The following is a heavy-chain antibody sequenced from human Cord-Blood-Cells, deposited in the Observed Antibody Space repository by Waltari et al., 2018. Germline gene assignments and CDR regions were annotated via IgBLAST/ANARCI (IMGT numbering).Heavy chain of an antibody. CDR2: FDPEDGET. CDR3: ATDAYGSGSYYDAFDI. Sequence: QVQLVQSGAEVKKPGASVKVSCKVSGYPLTELSMHWVRQAPGKGLEWMGGFDPEDGETIYAQKFQGRVTMTEDTSTDTAYMELSSLRSEDTAVYYCATDAYGSGSYYDAFDIWGQGTMVTVSS. J-gene: IGHJ3*02. D-gene: IGHD3-10*01. CDR1: GYPLTELS. V-gene: IGHV1-24*01.